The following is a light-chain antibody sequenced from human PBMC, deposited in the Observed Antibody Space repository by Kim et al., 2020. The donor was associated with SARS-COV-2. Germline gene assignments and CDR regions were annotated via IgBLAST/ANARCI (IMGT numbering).Light chain of an antibody. CDR3: NSRDSSGNHVV. V-gene: IGLV3-19*01. J-gene: IGLJ2*01. CDR2: GKN. CDR1: SLRSYY. Sequence: SSELTQDPAVSVALGQTVRITCQGDSLRSYYASWYQQKPGQAPVLFIYGKNNRPSGIPDRFSGSSSGNTAFLTITGAQADDEADYYCNSRDSSGNHVVFG.